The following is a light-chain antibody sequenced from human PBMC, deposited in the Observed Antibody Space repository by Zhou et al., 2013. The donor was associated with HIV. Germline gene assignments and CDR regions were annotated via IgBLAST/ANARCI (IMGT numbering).Light chain of an antibody. J-gene: IGKJ1*01. CDR1: RGISSR. Sequence: IQMTQSPSLLSASVGDRVTITCRASRGISSRLAWYQQKPGKAPKLLLDSASSLQSGVPSRFSGSGSGTDFTLTISRLQPEDFASYYCLQDYIYPRTFGQGTKVQFK. CDR3: LQDYIYPRT. CDR2: SAS. V-gene: IGKV1-6*01.